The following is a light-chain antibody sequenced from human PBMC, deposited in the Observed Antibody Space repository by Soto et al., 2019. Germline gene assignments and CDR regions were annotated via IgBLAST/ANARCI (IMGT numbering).Light chain of an antibody. CDR3: QQSYSTPRT. Sequence: DIQMTQSPSSLSASVGDRVTITCRASQSISSSLNWYQQKPGKAPKLLIYDASSLQSGVPSRFSGSGSGTDFTLTISSLQPEDFETYYCQQSYSTPRTFGQGTKVDIK. V-gene: IGKV1-39*01. CDR1: QSISSS. CDR2: DAS. J-gene: IGKJ1*01.